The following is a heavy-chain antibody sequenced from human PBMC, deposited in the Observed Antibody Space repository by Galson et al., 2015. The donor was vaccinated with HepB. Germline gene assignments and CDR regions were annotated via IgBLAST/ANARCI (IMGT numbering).Heavy chain of an antibody. V-gene: IGHV4-59*01. CDR3: ARQFGSPSYYYAMDV. J-gene: IGHJ6*02. D-gene: IGHD3-10*01. CDR2: MYYSGTT. CDR1: GGSITSFY. Sequence: ETLSLTCAVSGGSITSFYWSWIRQPPGKGLEWIGYMYYSGTTNYSPSLKSRVTISVDTSKNQFSLQLSSVTAADTAIYYCARQFGSPSYYYAMDVWGQGTTVTVS.